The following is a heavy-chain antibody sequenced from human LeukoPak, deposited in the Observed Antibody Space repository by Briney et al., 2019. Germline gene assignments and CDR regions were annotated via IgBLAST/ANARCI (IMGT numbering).Heavy chain of an antibody. Sequence: GGSLRLSCAASGFTFTAAWMSWVRQAPGKGLEWVGRIESKYDGGTTYYAAPVKSRFTITRDDLKNTLYIQMNSLKTEDTAVYCCTLDDVGLAPDYWGQGTLVTVSS. CDR2: IESKYDGGTT. CDR3: TLDDVGLAPDY. J-gene: IGHJ4*02. D-gene: IGHD3-16*01. V-gene: IGHV3-15*04. CDR1: GFTFTAAW.